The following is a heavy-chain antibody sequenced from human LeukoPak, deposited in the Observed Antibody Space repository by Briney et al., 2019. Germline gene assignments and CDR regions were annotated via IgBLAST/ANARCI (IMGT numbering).Heavy chain of an antibody. D-gene: IGHD3-10*01. CDR1: GGSISSYS. Sequence: SETLSLTCTVSGGSISSYSWSWIRQPPGKGLEWIGYIYYSGSTNYNPSFKSRVTISVDTSKNQFSLKLSSVTAADTAVYYCARAHYYGSGSYSDAFDIWGQGTMVTVSS. J-gene: IGHJ3*02. CDR2: IYYSGST. CDR3: ARAHYYGSGSYSDAFDI. V-gene: IGHV4-59*01.